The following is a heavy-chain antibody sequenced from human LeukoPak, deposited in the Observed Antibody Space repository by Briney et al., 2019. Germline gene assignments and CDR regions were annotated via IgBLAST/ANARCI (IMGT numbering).Heavy chain of an antibody. J-gene: IGHJ4*02. CDR3: ARRAYSSGFDYIDY. CDR2: IYYSGST. CDR1: GGSISSYY. V-gene: IGHV4-59*08. D-gene: IGHD6-19*01. Sequence: SETLSLTCTVSGGSISSYYWSWIRQPPGKGLELIGFIYYSGSTSYDPSLKSRVTISVDTSKSQFSLKLSSVIAADTAVYYCARRAYSSGFDYIDYWGQGTLVTVSS.